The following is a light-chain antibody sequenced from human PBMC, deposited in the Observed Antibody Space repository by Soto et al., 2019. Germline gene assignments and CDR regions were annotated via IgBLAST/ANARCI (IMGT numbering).Light chain of an antibody. Sequence: EVVLTQSPGTLSLSPGERATLSYRASQSVARSYLAWYQQKPGQAPRLLIYGASTRATGIPARFSGSGSGTDFTLTISRLEPEDFAVYYCQQYGSSPPVTFGQGTKVEIK. CDR3: QQYGSSPPVT. V-gene: IGKV3-20*01. CDR1: QSVARSY. J-gene: IGKJ1*01. CDR2: GAS.